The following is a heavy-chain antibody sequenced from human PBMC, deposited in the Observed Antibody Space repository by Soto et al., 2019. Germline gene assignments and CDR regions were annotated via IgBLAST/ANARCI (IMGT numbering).Heavy chain of an antibody. V-gene: IGHV5-51*01. D-gene: IGHD2-21*01. CDR1: GCSCTNYW. CDR2: IQPGDSDT. J-gene: IGHJ4*02. Sequence: SLKVSGRGSGCSCTNYWIAVVPQMPGKGLEWMGIIQPGDSDTRYSPSFQGQVTISADKSISTAYLQWSSLKASDTAMYYCARHLDWREFDYWGQGTLVTVSS. CDR3: ARHLDWREFDY.